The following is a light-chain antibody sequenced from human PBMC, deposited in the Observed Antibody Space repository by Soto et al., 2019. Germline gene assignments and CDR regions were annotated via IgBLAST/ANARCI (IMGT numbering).Light chain of an antibody. CDR2: AAS. CDR3: QQSYTTPRT. J-gene: IGKJ1*01. CDR1: QSISTF. Sequence: DIQMTQSPSSLSASVGDRVSVTCRASQSISTFLKWYQQRPGEAPKLLIYAASSLQSGVPSRFSGSGSGADFTLIIGSLQPEDFATYYCQQSYTTPRTFGQGTKVEVK. V-gene: IGKV1-39*01.